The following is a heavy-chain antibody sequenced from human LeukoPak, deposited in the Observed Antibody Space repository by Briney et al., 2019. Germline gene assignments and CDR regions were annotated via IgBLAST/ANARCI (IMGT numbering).Heavy chain of an antibody. CDR3: ARHSYLVGAYFDY. J-gene: IGHJ4*02. Sequence: SETLSLTCTVSGGSISSYYWSWIRQPPGKGLEWIGYIYYSGSTNYNPSLKSRVTISVDTSKNQFSLKLSSVTAADTAVYYCARHSYLVGAYFDYWGQGTLVTVSS. V-gene: IGHV4-59*08. D-gene: IGHD1-26*01. CDR1: GGSISSYY. CDR2: IYYSGST.